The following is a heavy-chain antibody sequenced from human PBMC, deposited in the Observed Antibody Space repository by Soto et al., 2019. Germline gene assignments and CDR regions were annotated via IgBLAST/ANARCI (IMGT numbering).Heavy chain of an antibody. CDR1: GGSFSGYY. CDR2: INHSGST. Sequence: SETLSLTCAVYGGSFSGYYWSWIRQPPGKGLEWIGEINHSGSTNYNPSLKSRVTISVDTSKNQFSLKLSSVTAADTAVYYCARGGGVVATSAEFDPWGQGTLVTVSS. CDR3: ARGGGVVATSAEFDP. V-gene: IGHV4-34*01. D-gene: IGHD2-15*01. J-gene: IGHJ5*02.